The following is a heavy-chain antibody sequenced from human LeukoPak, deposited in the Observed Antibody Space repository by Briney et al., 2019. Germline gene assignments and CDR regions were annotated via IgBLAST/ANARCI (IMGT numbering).Heavy chain of an antibody. Sequence: KPSETLSLTCTVSGGSISSSNYYWGWIRQPPGKGLEWIGNIYYSGSTYYNPSLKSRVTISVDTSKNQFSLKLSSVTAADTAVYYCARKNRNGRGWFDPWGQGTLVTVSS. V-gene: IGHV4-39*07. CDR1: GGSISSSNYY. CDR3: ARKNRNGRGWFDP. J-gene: IGHJ5*02. D-gene: IGHD2/OR15-2a*01. CDR2: IYYSGST.